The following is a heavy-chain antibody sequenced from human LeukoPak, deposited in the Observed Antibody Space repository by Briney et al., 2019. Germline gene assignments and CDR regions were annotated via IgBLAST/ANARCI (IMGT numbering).Heavy chain of an antibody. J-gene: IGHJ4*02. D-gene: IGHD3-22*01. CDR3: AKDPPHSDRSIYSDNS. Sequence: AGGSLRLSCAASGFIFSNNIMNWVRQAPGKGLEWVSVISADGGDIYYADPVNGRFTISRDNSKNTLHLQMDSLRAEDTAVYYCAKDPPHSDRSIYSDNSWGQGTLVTVSS. CDR2: ISADGGDI. V-gene: IGHV3-23*01. CDR1: GFIFSNNI.